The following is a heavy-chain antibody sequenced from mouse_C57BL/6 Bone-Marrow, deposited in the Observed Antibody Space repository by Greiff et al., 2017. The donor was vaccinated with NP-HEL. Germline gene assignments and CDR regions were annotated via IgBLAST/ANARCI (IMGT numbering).Heavy chain of an antibody. CDR2: INPSTGGT. Sequence: EVQLQQSGPELVKPGASVKISCKASGYSFTGYYMNWVKQSPEKSLEWIGEINPSTGGTTYNQKFKAKATLTVDKSSSTAYMQLNSLTSEDSAVYYCARWVYYFDYWGQGTTLTVSS. V-gene: IGHV1-42*01. CDR1: GYSFTGYY. J-gene: IGHJ2*01. CDR3: ARWVYYFDY.